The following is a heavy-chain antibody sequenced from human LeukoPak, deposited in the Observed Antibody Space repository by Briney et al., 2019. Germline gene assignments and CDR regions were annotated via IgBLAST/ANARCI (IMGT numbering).Heavy chain of an antibody. V-gene: IGHV4-59*01. J-gene: IGHJ6*02. CDR1: GGSISSYY. Sequence: SETLSLTCTVSGGSISSYYWSWIWQPPGKGLEWVGYIYYSGSTNYNPSLKSRVTISVDTSKNQFSLKLSSVTAADTAVYYCARDPYYYYGMDVWGQGTTVTVSS. CDR3: ARDPYYYYGMDV. CDR2: IYYSGST.